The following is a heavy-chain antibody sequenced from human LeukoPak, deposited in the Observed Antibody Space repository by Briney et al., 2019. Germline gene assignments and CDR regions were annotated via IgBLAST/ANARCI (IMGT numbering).Heavy chain of an antibody. CDR3: GREPLQYCSGGSCYSRGWFDP. V-gene: IGHV3-48*03. CDR2: ISSSGSTI. D-gene: IGHD2-15*01. CDR1: GFTFSSYE. J-gene: IGHJ5*02. Sequence: GGSLRLSCAASGFTFSSYEMNWVRQAPGKGLEWVSYISSSGSTIYYAVSVKGRFTISRDNAKNSLYLQMNSLRAEDTAVYYCGREPLQYCSGGSCYSRGWFDPWGQGTLVTVSS.